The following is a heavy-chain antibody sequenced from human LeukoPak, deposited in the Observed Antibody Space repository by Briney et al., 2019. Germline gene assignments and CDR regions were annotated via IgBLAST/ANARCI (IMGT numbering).Heavy chain of an antibody. CDR2: INQDGIEK. Sequence: PGGSLRLSCAASGFTFTTYWMSWVRQAPGKGLEWVANINQDGIEKYYVASVRGRLTISRDNAKNSMYVQMNSLRAEDTAVYYCAGGFDGYYGFDLWGQGTMVTVSS. CDR1: GFTFTTYW. V-gene: IGHV3-7*05. J-gene: IGHJ3*01. D-gene: IGHD5-24*01. CDR3: AGGFDGYYGFDL.